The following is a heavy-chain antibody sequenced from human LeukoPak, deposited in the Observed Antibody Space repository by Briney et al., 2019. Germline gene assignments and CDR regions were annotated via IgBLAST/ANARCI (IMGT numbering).Heavy chain of an antibody. D-gene: IGHD2-2*01. V-gene: IGHV1-18*01. CDR3: ARRGYQLLFGAFDI. CDR2: ISAYNGNT. CDR1: GYTFTSYG. J-gene: IGHJ3*02. Sequence: ASVKVSCKASGYTFTSYGISWVRQAPGQGLEWMGWISAYNGNTNYAQKLQGRVTMTADTSTNTAYMELRSLRSDDTAVYYCARRGYQLLFGAFDIWGQGTMVTVSS.